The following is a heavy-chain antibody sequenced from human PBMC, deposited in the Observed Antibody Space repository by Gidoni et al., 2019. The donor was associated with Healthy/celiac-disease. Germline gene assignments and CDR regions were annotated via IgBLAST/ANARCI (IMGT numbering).Heavy chain of an antibody. V-gene: IGHV5-10-1*03. J-gene: IGHJ4*02. Sequence: EVQMVQSGAEVKKPGESLRISGKGSGYSFTSYWLSWVRQMPGKGLEWMGRIVPSDSYTNYSPSFQGHVTISADKSISTAYLQWSSLKASDTAMYYCASGVVGVYSDYWGQGTLVTVSS. CDR3: ASGVVGVYSDY. CDR1: GYSFTSYW. D-gene: IGHD2-15*01. CDR2: IVPSDSYT.